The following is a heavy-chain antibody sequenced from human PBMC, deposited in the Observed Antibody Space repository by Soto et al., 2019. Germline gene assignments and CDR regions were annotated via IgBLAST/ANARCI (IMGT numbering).Heavy chain of an antibody. CDR1: GYRFTSSC. CDR2: VYPSDSDV. Sequence: VESLIIFCQDSGYRFTSSCIGWVRQMPGKGLEWLGNVYPSDSDVRYSPSFEGRVTISAANSINTAYLHLLNLKASDTAIYYCTKGATSPFDYWGQGTLVTLSS. J-gene: IGHJ4*02. CDR3: TKGATSPFDY. D-gene: IGHD3-16*01. V-gene: IGHV5-51*01.